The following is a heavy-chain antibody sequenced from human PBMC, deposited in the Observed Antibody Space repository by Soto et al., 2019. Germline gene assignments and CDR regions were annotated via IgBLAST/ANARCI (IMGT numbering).Heavy chain of an antibody. V-gene: IGHV3-30-3*01. Sequence: QVQLVESGGGVVQPGRSLRLSCAASGFTFSSYAMHWVRQAPGKGLEWVTVISYDGSNKYYADSVKGRFTISRDNSKHTLYLQMNSLRAEDTAVYYCARGIVVMTAPQYFQHWGQGILVTVSS. CDR2: ISYDGSNK. CDR1: GFTFSSYA. J-gene: IGHJ1*01. CDR3: ARGIVVMTAPQYFQH. D-gene: IGHD2-21*02.